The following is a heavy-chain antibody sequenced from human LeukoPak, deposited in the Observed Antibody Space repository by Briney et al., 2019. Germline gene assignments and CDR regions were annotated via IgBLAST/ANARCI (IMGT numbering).Heavy chain of an antibody. CDR2: ISDSGNT. Sequence: SETLSLTCTVPGGSSISYNWNWIRQPPGKGLEWIGYISDSGNTEYNPSLKSRVTISLDTSKNQLSLKLSSVTAADTAVYYCARAPEYSYGYGYSDFWGQGALVTVSS. J-gene: IGHJ4*02. V-gene: IGHV4-59*01. CDR3: ARAPEYSYGYGYSDF. D-gene: IGHD5-18*01. CDR1: GGSSISYN.